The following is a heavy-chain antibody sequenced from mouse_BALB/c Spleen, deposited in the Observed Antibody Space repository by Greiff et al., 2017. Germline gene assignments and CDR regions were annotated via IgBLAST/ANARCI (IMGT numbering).Heavy chain of an antibody. V-gene: IGHV5-9-1*01. D-gene: IGHD1-1*01. Sequence: EVMLVESGGGLVKPGGSLKLSCAASGFTFSSYAMSWVRQTPEKRLEWVATISSGGSYTYYPDSVKGRFTISRDNAKNTLYLQMSSLRSEDTAMYYCASLPYVAYWGQGTLVTVSA. CDR1: GFTFSSYA. J-gene: IGHJ3*01. CDR3: ASLPYVAY. CDR2: ISSGGSYT.